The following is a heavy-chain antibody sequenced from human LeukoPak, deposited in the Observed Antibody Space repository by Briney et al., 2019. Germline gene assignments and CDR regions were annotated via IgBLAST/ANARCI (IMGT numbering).Heavy chain of an antibody. Sequence: GGSLRLSCAASGFTFTKYWMTWVRQAPGKGLEWVANIKQDGSERNYVDSVKGRFTISRDNSKNTLYLQMNSLRAEDTAVYYCAKDQGYFTSAGYWGQGTLVTVSS. V-gene: IGHV3-7*01. J-gene: IGHJ4*02. D-gene: IGHD3-9*01. CDR3: AKDQGYFTSAGY. CDR1: GFTFTKYW. CDR2: IKQDGSER.